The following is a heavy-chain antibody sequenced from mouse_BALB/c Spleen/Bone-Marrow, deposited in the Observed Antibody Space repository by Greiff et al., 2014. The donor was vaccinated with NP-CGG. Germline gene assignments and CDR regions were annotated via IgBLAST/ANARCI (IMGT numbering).Heavy chain of an antibody. J-gene: IGHJ1*01. CDR1: GFTFSRYT. CDR3: ARHGVRREWYFDV. V-gene: IGHV5-12-2*01. D-gene: IGHD2-14*01. CDR2: ISNGGGST. Sequence: EVKLMESGGVLVQPGGSLKLSCAASGFTFSRYTMSWVRQTPEKRLEWVAYISNGGGSTYYPDTDTVKGRFTISRDNAKNTLYLQMSSLKSEDTAMYYCARHGVRREWYFDVWGAGTTVTVSS.